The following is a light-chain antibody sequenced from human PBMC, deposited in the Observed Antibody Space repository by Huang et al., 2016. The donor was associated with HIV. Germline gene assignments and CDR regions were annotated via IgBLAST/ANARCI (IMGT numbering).Light chain of an antibody. J-gene: IGKJ2*01. V-gene: IGKV1-33*01. CDR2: DAS. Sequence: DIQMTQSPSSLSSSVGDKVTITCQASQDITKYLNWYQQRPGKAPKLLIDDASNLETGVTSLFSGGGSGTTFTFTIINLQPEDVATYYCQQYDALPYTFGQGTMMEI. CDR1: QDITKY. CDR3: QQYDALPYT.